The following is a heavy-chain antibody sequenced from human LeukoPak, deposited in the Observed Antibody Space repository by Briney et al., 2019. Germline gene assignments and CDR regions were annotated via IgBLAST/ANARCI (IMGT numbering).Heavy chain of an antibody. Sequence: GGSLRLSCAASGFTFSSYAMHWVRQAPGKGLEWVAVISYDGSNKYYADSVKGRFTISRDNTKNTLYLQMNSLRAEDTAVYYCARGGWLGKPQRVDYWGQGTLVTVSS. D-gene: IGHD6-19*01. CDR3: ARGGWLGKPQRVDY. CDR2: ISYDGSNK. V-gene: IGHV3-30-3*01. J-gene: IGHJ4*02. CDR1: GFTFSSYA.